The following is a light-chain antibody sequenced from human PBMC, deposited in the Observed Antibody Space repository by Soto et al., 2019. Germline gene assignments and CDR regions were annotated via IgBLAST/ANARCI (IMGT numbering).Light chain of an antibody. CDR2: AAS. V-gene: IGKV1-9*01. J-gene: IGKJ5*01. CDR3: QQYYSYPPA. CDR1: QVISTS. Sequence: DIQLTQSPSFLSPSIGESVTITCRAIQVISTSLAWYQVKPGKAPKLLNYAASTLESGVPSRFSATVSGTDFTLTISCLQSEDFATYYCQQYYSYPPAFGQGTRLEI.